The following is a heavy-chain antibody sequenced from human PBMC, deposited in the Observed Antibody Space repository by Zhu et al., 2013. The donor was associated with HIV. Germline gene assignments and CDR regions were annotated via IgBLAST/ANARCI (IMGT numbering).Heavy chain of an antibody. J-gene: IGHJ5*02. Sequence: QVQLVQSGAEVKKPGSSVKVSCKASGGTFSSYAISWVRQAPGQGLEWMGGIIPIFGTANYAQKFQGRVTITADKSTSTAYMELSSLRSEDTAVYYCARGGVIVLMVYDTSWFDPWGQGTLVTVSS. CDR2: IIPIFGTA. CDR3: ARGGVIVLMVYDTSWFDP. V-gene: IGHV1-69*06. CDR1: GGTFSSYA. D-gene: IGHD2-8*01.